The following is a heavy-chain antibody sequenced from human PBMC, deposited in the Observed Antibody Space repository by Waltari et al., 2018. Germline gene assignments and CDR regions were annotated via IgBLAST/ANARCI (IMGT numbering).Heavy chain of an antibody. CDR2: IYYSGST. CDR1: GGSISSSSYY. D-gene: IGHD3-10*01. Sequence: QLQMQESGPGLVKPSETLSLTCTASGGSISSSSYYWGWIRQTPGKGLEWIGSIYYSGSTYYNPSLKSRVTISVDTSKNQFSLKLSSVTAADTAVYYCARLNYYGSYFDYWGQGTLVTVSS. V-gene: IGHV4-39*01. CDR3: ARLNYYGSYFDY. J-gene: IGHJ4*02.